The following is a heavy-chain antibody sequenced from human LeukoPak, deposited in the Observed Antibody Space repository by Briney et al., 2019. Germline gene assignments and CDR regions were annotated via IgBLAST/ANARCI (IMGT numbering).Heavy chain of an antibody. CDR2: IYSGGST. V-gene: IGHV3-53*01. CDR1: GFTVSTNY. Sequence: GGSLRLSCAASGFTVSTNYMSWVRQAPGKGLEWVSVIYSGGSTYYADSVKGRFTISRDNSKNTLYLQMNSLRAEDTAVYYCARGSWGSYYMNYWGQGTLVTVSS. D-gene: IGHD1-26*01. CDR3: ARGSWGSYYMNY. J-gene: IGHJ4*02.